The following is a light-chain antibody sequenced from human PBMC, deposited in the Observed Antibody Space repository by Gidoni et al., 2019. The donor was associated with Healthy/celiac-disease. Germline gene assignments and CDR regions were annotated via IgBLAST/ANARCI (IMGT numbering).Light chain of an antibody. V-gene: IGKV3-15*01. CDR3: QQYNNWLYT. J-gene: IGKJ2*01. CDR1: QIVSSN. Sequence: ELVMTQSPATLSVSPGERATLSCRASQIVSSNLAWYQQKPGQAPRLLIYGASTRATGIPARFSGSGSGTEFTLTISSLQSEDFAVYYCQQYNNWLYTFGQGTKLEIK. CDR2: GAS.